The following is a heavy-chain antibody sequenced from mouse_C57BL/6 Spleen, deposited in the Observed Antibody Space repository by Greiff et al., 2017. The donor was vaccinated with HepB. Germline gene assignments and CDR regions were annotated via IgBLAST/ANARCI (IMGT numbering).Heavy chain of an antibody. CDR1: GFTFSDYG. CDR3: ARSELVGDFDY. J-gene: IGHJ2*01. V-gene: IGHV5-17*01. D-gene: IGHD4-1*01. CDR2: ISSGSSTI. Sequence: EVMLVESGGGLVKPGGSLKLSCAASGFTFSDYGMHWVRQAPEKGLDWVAYISSGSSTIYYADTVKGRFTISRDNAKNTLFLQMTSLRSEDTAMYYCARSELVGDFDYWGQGTTLTVSS.